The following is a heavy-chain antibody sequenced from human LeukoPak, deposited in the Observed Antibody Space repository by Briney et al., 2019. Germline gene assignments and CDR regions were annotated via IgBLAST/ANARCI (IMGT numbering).Heavy chain of an antibody. Sequence: GGSLRLSCAASGFAFSNYAMTWVRQAPGKGLEWVSTMSGSGGHTYYSDSVKGRFTISRDNSKNTLYLQLNSLRAEDTAVYYCARGGYSSGWYFDRLHYIDYWGQGTLVTVSS. CDR3: ARGGYSSGWYFDRLHYIDY. CDR2: MSGSGGHT. V-gene: IGHV3-23*01. CDR1: GFAFSNYA. J-gene: IGHJ4*02. D-gene: IGHD6-19*01.